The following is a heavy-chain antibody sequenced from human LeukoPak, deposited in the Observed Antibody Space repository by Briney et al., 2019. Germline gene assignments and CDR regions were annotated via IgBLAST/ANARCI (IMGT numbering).Heavy chain of an antibody. CDR3: ASSGITGVVTMVRGARSNGFMDV. V-gene: IGHV1-69*04. D-gene: IGHD3-10*01. J-gene: IGHJ6*02. CDR2: IVPILGIA. CDR1: GGTFSSYA. Sequence: SVKVSCKASGGTFSSYAISWVRQAPGQGLEWMGGIVPILGIATYAQKFQGRVTIPADKSTNTAYMELSSLRSGDTAVYYCASSGITGVVTMVRGARSNGFMDVWGQGTTVTVSS.